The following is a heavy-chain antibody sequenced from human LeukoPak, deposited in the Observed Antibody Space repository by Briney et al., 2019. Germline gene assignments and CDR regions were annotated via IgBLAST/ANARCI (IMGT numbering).Heavy chain of an antibody. J-gene: IGHJ3*02. Sequence: GASVTVSCKASGYTLTSYYMHWVRQAPGQGLEWMGIINPSGGSTNYAQKFQGRVTMTRDMSTRTVYMELSSLRFEDTAVYYCANQEWLRFNLNAFDIWGQGTMVTVSS. V-gene: IGHV1-46*01. CDR2: INPSGGST. D-gene: IGHD5-12*01. CDR3: ANQEWLRFNLNAFDI. CDR1: GYTLTSYY.